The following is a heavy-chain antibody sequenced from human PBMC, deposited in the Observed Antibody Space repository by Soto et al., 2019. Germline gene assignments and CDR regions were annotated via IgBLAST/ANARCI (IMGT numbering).Heavy chain of an antibody. V-gene: IGHV3-74*01. Sequence: GGSLRLSCGGSGFTFRGYWMHWVRQSPGKGLVWVSRINSDGTTTAYADSVKGRFTISRGNSKNTLFLQMTSLRADDTAVYYCTHCRGESCHGGYFGMDVWGQGTTVTVSS. CDR2: INSDGTTT. D-gene: IGHD2-15*01. J-gene: IGHJ6*02. CDR1: GFTFRGYW. CDR3: THCRGESCHGGYFGMDV.